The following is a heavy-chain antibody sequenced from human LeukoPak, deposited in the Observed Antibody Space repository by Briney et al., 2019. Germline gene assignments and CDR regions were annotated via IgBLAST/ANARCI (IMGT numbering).Heavy chain of an antibody. D-gene: IGHD6-13*01. Sequence: GGSLRLSCAASGFTFSSYSMNWVRQAPGKGLEWVSSISSSSSYIYYADSVKGRFTISRDNAKNSLYLQMNSLRAEDTAVYYCARIPVAAAGTWLRDYWGQGTLVTVPS. CDR1: GFTFSSYS. CDR2: ISSSSSYI. CDR3: ARIPVAAAGTWLRDY. J-gene: IGHJ4*02. V-gene: IGHV3-21*01.